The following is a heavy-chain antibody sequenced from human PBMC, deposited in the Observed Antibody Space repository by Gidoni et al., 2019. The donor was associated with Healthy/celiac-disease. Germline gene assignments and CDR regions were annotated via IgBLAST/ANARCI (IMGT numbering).Heavy chain of an antibody. V-gene: IGHV1-18*01. J-gene: IGHJ6*03. CDR1: GDTFTSYG. Sequence: QVQLVQSGAEVKKPGAAVKVSCKASGDTFTSYGSSWVRQAPGQGLEWMGWISAYNGNTNYAQKLQGRVTMTTDTSTSTAYMELRSLRSDDTAVYYCARDVVVVPAARGYYYMDVWGKGTTVTVSS. D-gene: IGHD2-2*01. CDR3: ARDVVVVPAARGYYYMDV. CDR2: ISAYNGNT.